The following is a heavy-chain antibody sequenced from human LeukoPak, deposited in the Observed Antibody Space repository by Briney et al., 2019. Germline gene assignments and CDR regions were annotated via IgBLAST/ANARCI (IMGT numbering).Heavy chain of an antibody. Sequence: PGGSLRLSCTASGFTFSSYWMSWVRQAPGKGLEWVANIKQDGSEKYYVDSVKGRFTISKDNTKNSLFLQMNSLRAEDTAVYYFAGGRTIGRLAPSYSYYSMTSGAKGPRSPSP. CDR3: AGGRTIGRLAPSYSYYSMTS. CDR1: GFTFSSYW. CDR2: IKQDGSEK. V-gene: IGHV3-7*01. J-gene: IGHJ6*03. D-gene: IGHD4/OR15-4a*01.